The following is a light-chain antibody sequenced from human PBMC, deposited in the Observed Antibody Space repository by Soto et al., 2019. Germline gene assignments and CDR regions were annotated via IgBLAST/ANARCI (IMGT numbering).Light chain of an antibody. J-gene: IGLJ2*01. CDR2: DTS. CDR3: LLYYDTSRI. V-gene: IGLV7-46*01. Sequence: QAVATQAPSLTLSPGRTGTLTCVSSTVALTRAHFPYWVQQKPGQAPSALIFDTSNKHSWTPARFSGSLLGGKAALTLAGAQPEDEADYYCLLYYDTSRIFGGGTQLTVL. CDR1: TVALTRAHF.